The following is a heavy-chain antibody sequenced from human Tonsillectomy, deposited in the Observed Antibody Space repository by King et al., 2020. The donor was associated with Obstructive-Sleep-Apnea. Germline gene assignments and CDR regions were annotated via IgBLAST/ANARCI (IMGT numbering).Heavy chain of an antibody. V-gene: IGHV3-11*01. D-gene: IGHD3-22*01. CDR1: GFTFSDYS. Sequence: QVQLVESGGGLVKPGGSLRLSCAASGFTFSDYSMSWIRQAPGKGLEWVSYISSGGSTIHYTDSVKGRFTISRDNAKNSLNLQMNSLRAEDTAVYYCARRAKFGYESSYYDPPLAFDIWGQGTMVTVSS. CDR2: ISSGGSTI. J-gene: IGHJ3*02. CDR3: ARRAKFGYESSYYDPPLAFDI.